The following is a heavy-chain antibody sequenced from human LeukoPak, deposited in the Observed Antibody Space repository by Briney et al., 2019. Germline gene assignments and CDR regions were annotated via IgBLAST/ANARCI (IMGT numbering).Heavy chain of an antibody. CDR3: ATTYYYDSSGYYSRFDY. V-gene: IGHV1-69*05. Sequence: SVKVSCKASGCTFSGYDIRWVRQAPGQGLEWMGGIIPIFGTANYAQKFQGRVTITTDESTSTAYMELSRLRSEDTAVYYCATTYYYDSSGYYSRFDYWGQGTLVTVSS. CDR1: GCTFSGYD. D-gene: IGHD3-22*01. J-gene: IGHJ4*02. CDR2: IIPIFGTA.